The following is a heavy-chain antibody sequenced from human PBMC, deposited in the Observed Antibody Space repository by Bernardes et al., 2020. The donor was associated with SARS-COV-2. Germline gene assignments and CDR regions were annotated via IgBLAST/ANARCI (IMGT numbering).Heavy chain of an antibody. D-gene: IGHD3-3*01. Sequence: SETLSLTCTVSGGSISSYYWSWIRQPPGKGLEWIGYIYYSGSTNYNPSLKSRVTISVDTSKNQFSLKLSSVTAADTAVYYCARDPNDCWSGRPFDIWGQGTMVNGSS. CDR1: GGSISSYY. CDR2: IYYSGST. CDR3: ARDPNDCWSGRPFDI. J-gene: IGHJ3*02. V-gene: IGHV4-59*01.